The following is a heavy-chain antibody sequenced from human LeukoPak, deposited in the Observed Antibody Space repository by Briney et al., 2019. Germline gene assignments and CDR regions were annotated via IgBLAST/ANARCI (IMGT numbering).Heavy chain of an antibody. Sequence: WGSLRLSCAASGFIFSTYNMNWVGQSPGKGLEWISSVSSSSSYIYYIDSVKGRFTISRDNAKNSLYLQMNSLRAEDTAVYYCARDKSSGALGYWGQGTLVTVSS. D-gene: IGHD3-22*01. J-gene: IGHJ4*02. CDR2: VSSSSSYI. CDR1: GFIFSTYN. CDR3: ARDKSSGALGY. V-gene: IGHV3-21*01.